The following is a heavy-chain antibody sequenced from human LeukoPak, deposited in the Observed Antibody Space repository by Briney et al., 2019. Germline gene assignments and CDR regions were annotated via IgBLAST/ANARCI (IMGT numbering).Heavy chain of an antibody. CDR2: IYYSGST. V-gene: IGHV4-59*01. CDR3: ARGRQGRSHCSGGSCYSLGYYYYYMDV. D-gene: IGHD2-15*01. Sequence: SETLSLTCTVSGGSISSYYWSWIRQPPEKGLEWIGHIYYSGSTTYNPSLKSRVTISVDTSKNQFSLKLSSVTAADTAVYYCARGRQGRSHCSGGSCYSLGYYYYYMDVWGKGTTVTVSS. CDR1: GGSISSYY. J-gene: IGHJ6*03.